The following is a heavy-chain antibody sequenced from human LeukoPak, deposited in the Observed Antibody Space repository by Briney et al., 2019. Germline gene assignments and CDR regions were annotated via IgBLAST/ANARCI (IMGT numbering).Heavy chain of an antibody. Sequence: ETLSLTCTVSGGSIGTNNYYWGWIRQPPGKGLEWVANIKQDGSEKSYVDSVKGRFTISRDNAKNSLYLQMNSLRAEDTAIYYCTRVGYIDEGIDYWGQETLVTVSS. CDR2: IKQDGSEK. D-gene: IGHD5-24*01. CDR3: TRVGYIDEGIDY. CDR1: GGSIGTNNYY. J-gene: IGHJ4*02. V-gene: IGHV3-7*04.